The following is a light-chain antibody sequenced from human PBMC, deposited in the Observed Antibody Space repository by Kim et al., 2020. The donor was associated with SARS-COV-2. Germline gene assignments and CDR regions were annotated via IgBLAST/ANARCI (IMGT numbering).Light chain of an antibody. CDR1: SGLVVDSNY. CDR3: NSYAGADTVV. J-gene: IGLJ2*01. Sequence: SVTISCTATSGLVVDSNYASWYQQHPDKAPKLIIYDVSDRPSGVSTHFSGSKSGNTASLTISGIQAADEADYYCNSYAGADTVVFGGGTQLTVL. V-gene: IGLV2-14*03. CDR2: DVS.